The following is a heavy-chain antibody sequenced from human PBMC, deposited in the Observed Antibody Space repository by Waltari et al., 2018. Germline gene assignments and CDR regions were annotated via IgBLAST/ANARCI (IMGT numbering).Heavy chain of an antibody. CDR1: GDSVSSNGAA. Sequence: QVQLQQSGPGLVKPSQTLSLTCGISGDSVSSNGAAWNWIRQSPSRALEWLGSTYYRSKWYNQYAVSLKRRLVVNPDTAKNEVSLQLNSVAPEDTAVYYCVYGAGAFHIWGQGTMVTVSS. D-gene: IGHD3-10*01. CDR3: VYGAGAFHI. V-gene: IGHV6-1*01. CDR2: TYYRSKWYN. J-gene: IGHJ3*02.